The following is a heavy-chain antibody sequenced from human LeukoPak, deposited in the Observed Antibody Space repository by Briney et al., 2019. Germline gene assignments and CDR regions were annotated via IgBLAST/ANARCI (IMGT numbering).Heavy chain of an antibody. D-gene: IGHD3-10*01. CDR1: GGSISSYY. CDR2: IYTSGST. J-gene: IGHJ4*02. V-gene: IGHV4-4*07. Sequence: PSETLSLTCTVSGGSISSYYWSWIRQPAGKGLEWIGRIYTSGSTNYNPSLKSRVTMSVDTSKNQFSLKLSSVTAADTAVYYCASDNLGSGSHLLDYWGQGTLVTVSS. CDR3: ASDNLGSGSHLLDY.